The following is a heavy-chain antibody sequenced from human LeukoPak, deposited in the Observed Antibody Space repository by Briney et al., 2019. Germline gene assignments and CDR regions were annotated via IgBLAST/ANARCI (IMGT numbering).Heavy chain of an antibody. V-gene: IGHV1-18*01. J-gene: IGHJ3*02. CDR1: GYTFINYG. Sequence: ASVKVSCKASGYTFINYGITWVRQAPGQGLEWMGWISAYNGNTNYAQKLQGRVTMTTDTSSSTAYMELRSLRSDDAAVYYCARWDYYDSRTFDIWGQGTMVTVSS. CDR3: ARWDYYDSRTFDI. CDR2: ISAYNGNT. D-gene: IGHD3-22*01.